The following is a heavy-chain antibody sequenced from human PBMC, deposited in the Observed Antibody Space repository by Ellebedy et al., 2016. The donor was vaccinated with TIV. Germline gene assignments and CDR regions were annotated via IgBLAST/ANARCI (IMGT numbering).Heavy chain of an antibody. V-gene: IGHV3-23*01. CDR1: GFTFSGYA. CDR2: LRSSGGGT. Sequence: PGGSLRLSCAASGFTFSGYAMTWVRQAPRKGLEWVSTLRSSGGGTYYADSVTGRFTISRDNSKNTLYLQMNSLRAEDSALYFCAKDRNDTSPTTFGLDVWGQGTTVTVSS. J-gene: IGHJ6*02. CDR3: AKDRNDTSPTTFGLDV. D-gene: IGHD2-2*01.